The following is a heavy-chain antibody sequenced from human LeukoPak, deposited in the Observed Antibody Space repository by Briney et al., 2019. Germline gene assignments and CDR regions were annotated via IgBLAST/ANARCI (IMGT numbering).Heavy chain of an antibody. J-gene: IGHJ4*02. CDR3: AKSIWFGELSFDY. Sequence: PGGSLRLSCAASEFTFSKHWMHWVRQAPGKGLEWVAVIATDGRDKKYADSVKGRFTISRDNSKNTLYLQMNSLRAEDTAVYYCAKSIWFGELSFDYWGQGTLVTVSS. CDR1: EFTFSKHW. V-gene: IGHV3-30*18. CDR2: IATDGRDK. D-gene: IGHD3-10*01.